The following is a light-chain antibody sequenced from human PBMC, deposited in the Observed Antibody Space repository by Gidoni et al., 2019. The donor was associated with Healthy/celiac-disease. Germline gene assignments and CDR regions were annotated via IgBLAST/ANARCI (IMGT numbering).Light chain of an antibody. J-gene: IGKJ5*01. V-gene: IGKV3-20*01. CDR3: QQYGSSPSIT. CDR2: GAS. CDR1: QSVSSSY. Sequence: EIVLTQSPGTLSLSPGERATLSCRASQSVSSSYLAWYQQKPGQPPRLLIYGASSRATGIPDRFSGSGSGTDFTLTISRLEPEDFAVYYCQQYGSSPSITFGQETRLEIK.